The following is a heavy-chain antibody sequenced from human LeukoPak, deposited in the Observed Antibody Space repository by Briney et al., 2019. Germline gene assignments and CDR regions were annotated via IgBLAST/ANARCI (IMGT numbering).Heavy chain of an antibody. CDR3: AKDDAWLRFGE. V-gene: IGHV3-9*01. J-gene: IGHJ4*02. CDR1: GFTFDDYA. D-gene: IGHD3-10*01. Sequence: GGSLRLSCAASGFTFDDYAMHWVRQAPGKGLEWVSGISWNSGSIGYADSVKGRFTISRDNSKNTLYLEVISLTAEDTAVYYCAKDDAWLRFGEWSQGTLVTVSS. CDR2: ISWNSGSI.